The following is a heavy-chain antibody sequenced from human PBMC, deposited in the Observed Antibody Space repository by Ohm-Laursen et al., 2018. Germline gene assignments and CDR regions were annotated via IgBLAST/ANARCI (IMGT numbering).Heavy chain of an antibody. CDR2: IIPIFGTA. Sequence: SVKVSCKSSGGTFSSYAISWVRQAPGQGLEWMGGIIPIFGTANYAQKFQGRVTITADESTSTAYMELSSLRSEDTAVYYCARGDDSSGYEFDYWGQGTLVTVSS. CDR3: ARGDDSSGYEFDY. J-gene: IGHJ4*02. CDR1: GGTFSSYA. D-gene: IGHD3-22*01. V-gene: IGHV1-69*13.